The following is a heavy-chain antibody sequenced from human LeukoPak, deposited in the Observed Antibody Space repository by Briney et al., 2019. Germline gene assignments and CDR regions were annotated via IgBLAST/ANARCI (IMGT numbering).Heavy chain of an antibody. Sequence: SETLSLTCTVSGGPISSYYWSWIRQPPGKGLEWIGYIYYSGSTNHNPSLKSRVTISVDTSKNQFSLKLSSVTAADTAVYYCARQNYGDAFDIWGQGTMVTVSS. CDR1: GGPISSYY. J-gene: IGHJ3*02. CDR3: ARQNYGDAFDI. CDR2: IYYSGST. D-gene: IGHD3-16*01. V-gene: IGHV4-59*01.